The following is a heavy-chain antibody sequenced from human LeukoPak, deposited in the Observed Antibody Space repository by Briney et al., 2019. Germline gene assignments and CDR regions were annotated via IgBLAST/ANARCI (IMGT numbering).Heavy chain of an antibody. CDR3: AELGITMIGGV. CDR1: GFTFSNYE. CDR2: ISSSGSTI. J-gene: IGHJ6*04. V-gene: IGHV3-48*03. D-gene: IGHD3-10*02. Sequence: GGSLRLSCAASGFTFSNYEMNWVRQAPGKGLEWVSYISSSGSTIYYADSVRGRFTISRDNAKNSLYLQMNSLRAEDTAVYYCAELGITMIGGVWGKGTTVTISS.